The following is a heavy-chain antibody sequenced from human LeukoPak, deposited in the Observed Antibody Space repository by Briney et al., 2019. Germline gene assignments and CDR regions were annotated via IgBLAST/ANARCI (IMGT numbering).Heavy chain of an antibody. Sequence: SVKVSCKASGGTFSSYAISWVRQAPGQGLEWMGRIIPILGIANYAQKFQGRVTITADKSTSTAYMELSSLRSEDTAVYYCARSDGTIFGAGYGYYYYMDVWGKGTTVTVSS. CDR2: IIPILGIA. CDR1: GGTFSSYA. D-gene: IGHD3-3*01. CDR3: ARSDGTIFGAGYGYYYYMDV. V-gene: IGHV1-69*04. J-gene: IGHJ6*03.